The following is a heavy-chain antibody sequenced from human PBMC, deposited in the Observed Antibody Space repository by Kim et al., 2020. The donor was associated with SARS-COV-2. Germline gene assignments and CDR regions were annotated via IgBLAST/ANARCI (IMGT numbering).Heavy chain of an antibody. D-gene: IGHD6-19*01. J-gene: IGHJ4*02. V-gene: IGHV3-21*01. Sequence: YADSVKGRFTISRDNAKSSLYLQMNSLRAEDTAVYYCAGDQTPKGIAVDYWGQGTLVTVSS. CDR3: AGDQTPKGIAVDY.